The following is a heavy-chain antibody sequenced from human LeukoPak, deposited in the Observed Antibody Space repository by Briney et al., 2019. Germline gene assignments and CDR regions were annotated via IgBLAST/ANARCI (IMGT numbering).Heavy chain of an antibody. V-gene: IGHV4-4*07. CDR1: GGSTTFYY. Sequence: PSETLSLTCTVSGGSTTFYYWTWIRQSAGKGLEWIGRVYAGGNTNYNPSLTSRTTLSIDTSKNEFSLMLTSVTAADTAIYYCARDSRYHDFWSGYVDYWGQGILVTVSS. J-gene: IGHJ4*02. CDR3: ARDSRYHDFWSGYVDY. D-gene: IGHD3-3*01. CDR2: VYAGGNT.